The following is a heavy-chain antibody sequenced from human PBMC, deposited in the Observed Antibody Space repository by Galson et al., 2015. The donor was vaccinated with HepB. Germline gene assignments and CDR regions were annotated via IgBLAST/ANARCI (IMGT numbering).Heavy chain of an antibody. D-gene: IGHD2-21*02. CDR1: GDSVSSNSAA. CDR3: ARVPGGDLFREDWYFDL. J-gene: IGHJ2*01. CDR2: TYYRSKWYN. Sequence: CAISGDSVSSNSAAWNWIRQSPSRGLEWLGRTYYRSKWYNDYAISVKSRITISPDTSKNQFSLQLNPVTPEDTAVYYCARVPGGDLFREDWYFDLWGRGTLVTVSS. V-gene: IGHV6-1*01.